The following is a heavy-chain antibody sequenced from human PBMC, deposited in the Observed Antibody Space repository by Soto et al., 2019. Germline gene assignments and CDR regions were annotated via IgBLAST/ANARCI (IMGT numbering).Heavy chain of an antibody. Sequence: ASVKVSCKASGYNFTTYAMLWVRQAPGQRPEWMGWINTGNGNTKYSPKFQARVTITRDTSASTAYMELSSLKSEDTAVYYCARGERLYLYYYGMDVWGQGSTVTV. CDR1: GYNFTTYA. CDR3: ARGERLYLYYYGMDV. D-gene: IGHD3-16*02. J-gene: IGHJ6*02. V-gene: IGHV1-3*04. CDR2: INTGNGNT.